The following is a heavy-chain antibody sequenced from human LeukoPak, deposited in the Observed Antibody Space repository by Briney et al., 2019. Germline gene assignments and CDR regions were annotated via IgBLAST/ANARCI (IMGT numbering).Heavy chain of an antibody. Sequence: PSETLSLTCTVSGGSISSSSYYWGWIRQPPGKGLEWIGSIYYSGSTYYNPSLKSRVTISVDTSKNQFSLKLSSVTAADTAVYYCARGDPENWFDPWGQGTLVTVSS. J-gene: IGHJ5*02. CDR1: GGSISSSSYY. CDR3: ARGDPENWFDP. V-gene: IGHV4-39*07. CDR2: IYYSGST.